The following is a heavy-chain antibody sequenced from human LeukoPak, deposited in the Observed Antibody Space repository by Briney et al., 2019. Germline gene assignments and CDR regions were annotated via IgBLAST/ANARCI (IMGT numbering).Heavy chain of an antibody. Sequence: SVTVSRKASAGTFSSYAISWVRQAPGQGFEWKGGIIPIFGTANYAQKFQGRVTITTDESTSTAYMELSSLRSEDTAVYYCARGTTRSFWFDPWGQGTLVTVSS. CDR2: IIPIFGTA. D-gene: IGHD2/OR15-2a*01. CDR3: ARGTTRSFWFDP. J-gene: IGHJ5*02. CDR1: AGTFSSYA. V-gene: IGHV1-69*05.